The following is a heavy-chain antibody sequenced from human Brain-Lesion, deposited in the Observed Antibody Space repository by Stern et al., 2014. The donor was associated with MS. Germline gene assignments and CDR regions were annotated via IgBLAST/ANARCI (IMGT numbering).Heavy chain of an antibody. D-gene: IGHD3-9*01. V-gene: IGHV3-23*04. CDR3: AKGTYYDILTGISASPDLDY. Sequence: EVQLVESGGGLVQPGGSLRLSCAASGFTFNSYAMCWVRQAPGKGLEWASSIIGSGGGTYYAHSVKGRFAFPRAHSTNPLYLQMNSLRAEDTAVYYCAKGTYYDILTGISASPDLDYWGQGTLITVSS. CDR2: IIGSGGGT. CDR1: GFTFNSYA. J-gene: IGHJ4*02.